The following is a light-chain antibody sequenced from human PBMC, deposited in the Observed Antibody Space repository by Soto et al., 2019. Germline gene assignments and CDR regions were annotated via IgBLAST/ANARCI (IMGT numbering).Light chain of an antibody. CDR1: SSDVGGYNY. V-gene: IGLV2-14*01. J-gene: IGLJ2*01. CDR3: SSYTSSSTLDVV. CDR2: DVS. Sequence: QSALTQPASVSGSPGQSITISCTGTSSDVGGYNYVSWYQQHPGKAPKLMIYDVSNRPSGVSNRFSGSKSGNTASLTISGLQAEDEADYYGSSYTSSSTLDVVFGGGTKVTVL.